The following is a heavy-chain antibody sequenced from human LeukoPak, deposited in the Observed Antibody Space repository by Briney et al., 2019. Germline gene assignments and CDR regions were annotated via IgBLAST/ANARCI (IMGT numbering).Heavy chain of an antibody. D-gene: IGHD3-3*01. CDR2: IYYSGST. J-gene: IGHJ5*02. V-gene: IGHV4-59*01. CDR3: ARSTYYDFWSGPPQSGGLWFDP. CDR1: GGSIRSYY. Sequence: PSETLSLTCTVSGGSIRSYYWSWIRQPPGKGLEWIGYIYYSGSTNYNPSLKSRVTISVDTSKNQFSLKLSSVTAADTAVYYCARSTYYDFWSGPPQSGGLWFDPWGQGTLVTVSS.